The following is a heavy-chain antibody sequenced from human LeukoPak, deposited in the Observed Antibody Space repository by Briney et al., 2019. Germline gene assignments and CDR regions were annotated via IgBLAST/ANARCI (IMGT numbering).Heavy chain of an antibody. D-gene: IGHD3-9*01. Sequence: GGSLRLSCAASGFTFSSYAMHWVRQAPGKGLEWVAVISYDGSNKYYADSVKGRFTISRDNSKNTLYLQMNSLRAEDTAVYYCARGGGYDILTGYVNAFDIWGQGTMVTVSS. CDR3: ARGGGYDILTGYVNAFDI. CDR2: ISYDGSNK. CDR1: GFTFSSYA. V-gene: IGHV3-30*04. J-gene: IGHJ3*02.